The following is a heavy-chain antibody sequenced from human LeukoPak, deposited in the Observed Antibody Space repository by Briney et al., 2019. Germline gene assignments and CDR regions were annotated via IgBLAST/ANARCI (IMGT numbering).Heavy chain of an antibody. CDR3: ARGYFDWFLDN. V-gene: IGHV4-59*01. D-gene: IGHD3-9*01. CDR1: GGAISSYY. J-gene: IGHJ4*02. Sequence: SETLSLTCTVSGGAISSYYWTWFRQPPGKGLEWIGYIYYTGSTNYNPSLDSRVTISVDMSKNQVSLNLKYVTAADTAVHYCARGYFDWFLDNWGRGTLVTVSS. CDR2: IYYTGST.